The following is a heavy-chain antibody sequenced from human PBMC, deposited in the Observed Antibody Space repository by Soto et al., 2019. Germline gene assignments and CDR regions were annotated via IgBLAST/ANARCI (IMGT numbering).Heavy chain of an antibody. CDR1: GGTFSSYT. CDR2: IIPILGNT. D-gene: IGHD3-16*02. J-gene: IGHJ4*02. V-gene: IGHV1-18*01. CDR3: ARVNDYVWGSYRYPPDY. Sequence: ASVKVSCKASGGTFSSYTISWVRQAPGQGLEWMGRIIPILGNTNYAQKLQGRVTMTTDTSTSTAYMELRSLRSDDTAVYYCARVNDYVWGSYRYPPDYWGQGTLVTVSS.